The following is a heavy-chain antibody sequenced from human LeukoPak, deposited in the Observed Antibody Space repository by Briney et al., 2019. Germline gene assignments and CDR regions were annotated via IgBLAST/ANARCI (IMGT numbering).Heavy chain of an antibody. D-gene: IGHD3-9*01. CDR1: GYTFTSYG. Sequence: GASVKVSCKASGYTFTSYGISWVRQAPGQGLEWMGWISAYNGNTNYAQKFQGRVTMTTDTSTSTVYIELRSLTPDDTAAYYCAREWWGYDVLTGDNWFDPWGQGTLVTVSS. J-gene: IGHJ5*02. CDR2: ISAYNGNT. V-gene: IGHV1-18*01. CDR3: AREWWGYDVLTGDNWFDP.